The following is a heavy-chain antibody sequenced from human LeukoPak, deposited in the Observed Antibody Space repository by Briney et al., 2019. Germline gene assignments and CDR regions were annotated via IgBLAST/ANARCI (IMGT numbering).Heavy chain of an antibody. CDR3: ARDRSNPGWFDP. J-gene: IGHJ5*02. D-gene: IGHD6-13*01. Sequence: GASVTVSCKASGYTFTGYYMHWVRQAPGQGLEWLGWINPNSGGTNYAQKFQGRVTMTRDTPISTAYMELSRLRSDDTAVYYCARDRSNPGWFDPWGQGTLVTVSS. CDR1: GYTFTGYY. CDR2: INPNSGGT. V-gene: IGHV1-2*02.